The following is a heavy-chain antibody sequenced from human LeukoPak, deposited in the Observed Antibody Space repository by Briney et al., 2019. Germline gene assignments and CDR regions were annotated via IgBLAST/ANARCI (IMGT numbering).Heavy chain of an antibody. CDR3: ARDLGSKDY. Sequence: ASVKVSCKASGYTFTSYAMHWVRQAPGQGLEWMGGIIPIFGTANYAQKFQGRVTITADESTSTAYMELSSLRSEDTAVYYCARDLGSKDYWGQGTLVTVSS. CDR1: GYTFTSYA. D-gene: IGHD7-27*01. CDR2: IIPIFGTA. J-gene: IGHJ4*02. V-gene: IGHV1-69*13.